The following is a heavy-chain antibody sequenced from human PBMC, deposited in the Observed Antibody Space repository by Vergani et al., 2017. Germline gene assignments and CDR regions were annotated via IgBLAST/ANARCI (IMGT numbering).Heavy chain of an antibody. D-gene: IGHD4-11*01. CDR3: ARVGYSNYGWYFDL. Sequence: QLQLQESGPGLVKPSETLSLTCTVSGGSISSSSYYWGWIRQPPGKGLEWIGSIYYSGSTYYNPSLKSRVTISVDTSKNQFSLKLSSVTAADTAVYYCARVGYSNYGWYFDLWGRGTLVTVSS. V-gene: IGHV4-39*07. CDR2: IYYSGST. J-gene: IGHJ2*01. CDR1: GGSISSSSYY.